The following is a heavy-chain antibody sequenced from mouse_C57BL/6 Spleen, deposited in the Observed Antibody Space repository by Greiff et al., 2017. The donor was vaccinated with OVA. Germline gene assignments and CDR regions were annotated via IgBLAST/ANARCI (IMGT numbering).Heavy chain of an antibody. D-gene: IGHD1-1*02. V-gene: IGHV1-22*01. CDR2: INPNNGGT. J-gene: IGHJ2*01. Sequence: VQLQQSGPELVKPGASVKMSCKASGYTFTDYNMHWVKQSHGKSLEWIGYINPNNGGTSYNQKFKGKATLTVNKSSSTAYMELRSLTSEDSAVYYCARVGGWRSYFDYWGQGTTLTVSS. CDR3: ARVGGWRSYFDY. CDR1: GYTFTDYN.